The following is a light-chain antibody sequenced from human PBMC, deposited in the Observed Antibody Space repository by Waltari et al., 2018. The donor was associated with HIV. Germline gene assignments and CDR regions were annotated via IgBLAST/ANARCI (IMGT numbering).Light chain of an antibody. CDR1: QGISNS. Sequence: DIEMTQSLSLSASVGDRVTITCRASQGISNSLAWFQQKPGKAPKSLIYAASSLHRGVPSKFSGSGSGTDFTLTISSLQPEDFATYYCQQYKCYPRTFGQGTKVEMK. V-gene: IGKV1-16*02. CDR2: AAS. CDR3: QQYKCYPRT. J-gene: IGKJ1*01.